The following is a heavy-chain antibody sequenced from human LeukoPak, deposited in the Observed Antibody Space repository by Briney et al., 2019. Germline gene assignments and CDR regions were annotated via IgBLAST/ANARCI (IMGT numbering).Heavy chain of an antibody. Sequence: SVKVSCKASGGTYSYFAINWVRQAPGQGLEWLGGIIPLFGSSNYTHEFKDRVTFTADKSTNTVYMHLSSLRFEDTAVYFCARNHYYTDHYNHMDVWGRGTAITVSS. V-gene: IGHV1-69*06. J-gene: IGHJ6*03. CDR3: ARNHYYTDHYNHMDV. CDR2: IIPLFGSS. CDR1: GGTYSYFA. D-gene: IGHD3-3*01.